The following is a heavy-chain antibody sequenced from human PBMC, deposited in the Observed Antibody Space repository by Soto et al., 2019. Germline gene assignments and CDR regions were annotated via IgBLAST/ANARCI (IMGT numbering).Heavy chain of an antibody. J-gene: IGHJ4*02. CDR2: IYYSGST. Sequence: PSETLSLTCTVSGGSISSSSYYWGWIRQPPGKGLEWIGSIYYSGSTYYNPSLKSRVTISVDTSKNQFSLKLSSVTAADTAVYYCARRGGPFDYWGQGTLVTVSS. V-gene: IGHV4-39*01. D-gene: IGHD2-15*01. CDR1: GGSISSSSYY. CDR3: ARRGGPFDY.